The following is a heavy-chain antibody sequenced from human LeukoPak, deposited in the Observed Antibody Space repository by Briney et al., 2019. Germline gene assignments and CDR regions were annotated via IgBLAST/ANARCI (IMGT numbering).Heavy chain of an antibody. D-gene: IGHD5-18*01. CDR3: ASGGYSYGSSYYYYYYYMDV. J-gene: IGHJ6*03. V-gene: IGHV1-69*06. CDR1: GGTFSSYA. CDR2: IIPIVGTA. Sequence: SVKVSCKASGGTFSSYAISWVRQAPGQGLEWMGGIIPIVGTANYAQKFQGRVTITADKSTSTAYMELSSLRSEDTAVYYCASGGYSYGSSYYYYYYYMDVWGKGTTVTVSS.